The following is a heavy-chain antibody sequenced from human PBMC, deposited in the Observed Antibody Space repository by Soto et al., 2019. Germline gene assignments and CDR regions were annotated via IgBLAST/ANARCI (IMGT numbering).Heavy chain of an antibody. J-gene: IGHJ5*02. D-gene: IGHD3-3*01. CDR1: GYTFTSYG. CDR2: ISAYNGNT. Sequence: QVQLVQSGAEVKKPGASVKVSCKASGYTFTSYGISWVRQAPGQGLEWMGWISAYNGNTNYAQKLQGRVTMTTDTSTSTAYMELRSLRSGDTAVYYCARVSYDFWSGYYTRWFDPWGQGTLVTVSS. CDR3: ARVSYDFWSGYYTRWFDP. V-gene: IGHV1-18*01.